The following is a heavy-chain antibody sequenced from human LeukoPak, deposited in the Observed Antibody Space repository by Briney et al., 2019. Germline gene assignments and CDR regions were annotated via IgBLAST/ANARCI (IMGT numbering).Heavy chain of an antibody. D-gene: IGHD5-24*01. CDR1: GFTFSSYG. Sequence: GGSLRLSCAASGFTFSSYGMNWVRQTPGKGLEWVLYIDGSRRSIYYADYVKGRFTVSRDNAKNSLFLQMNSLRDEDTAMYFCARKMALWGQGTLVTVSS. J-gene: IGHJ4*02. CDR2: IDGSRRSI. CDR3: ARKMAL. V-gene: IGHV3-48*02.